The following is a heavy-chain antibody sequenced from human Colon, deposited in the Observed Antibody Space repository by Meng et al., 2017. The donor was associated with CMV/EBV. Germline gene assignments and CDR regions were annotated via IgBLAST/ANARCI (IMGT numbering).Heavy chain of an antibody. Sequence: QVQVVQSGAEVKKPGASLKVSCKASGYTFTNYGISWVRQAPGQGLEWMGWISAYTGDTYYAQKFQGRVTMTTDTSTSTAYMELRSLRSDDTAVYYCVRESQSGSYIYLQHWGQGTLVTVSS. V-gene: IGHV1-18*01. CDR1: GYTFTNYG. CDR2: ISAYTGDT. CDR3: VRESQSGSYIYLQH. D-gene: IGHD1-26*01. J-gene: IGHJ1*01.